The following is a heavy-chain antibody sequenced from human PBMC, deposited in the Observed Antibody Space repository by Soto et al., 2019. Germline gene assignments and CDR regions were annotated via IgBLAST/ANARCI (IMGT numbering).Heavy chain of an antibody. V-gene: IGHV2-5*01. CDR1: GFSLSVYGVR. CDR3: AHTKDSSGFLTS. D-gene: IGHD3-22*01. J-gene: IGHJ5*02. CDR2: IHWNDDK. Sequence: SGPTLVNPTQTLTLPCSFSGFSLSVYGVRVIWFRQPPGETLEWLALIHWNDDKRYSPYLKSRLTITKDTSKNQVVLTLTNLDPLDTGTYFCAHTKDSSGFLTSWGQGILVTVS.